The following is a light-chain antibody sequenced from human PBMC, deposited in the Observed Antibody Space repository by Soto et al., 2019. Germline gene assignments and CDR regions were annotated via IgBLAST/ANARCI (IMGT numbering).Light chain of an antibody. Sequence: QSVLTQPASVSGSPGQSITISCTGTSSDVGSYNLVSWYQQHPAKAPKLMIYEDIKRPSGVSNRFSGSKSGNTASLTISGLQAEDEADYYCCSYAGSSTLLFGGGTKVTVL. CDR3: CSYAGSSTLL. V-gene: IGLV2-23*01. J-gene: IGLJ2*01. CDR2: EDI. CDR1: SSDVGSYNL.